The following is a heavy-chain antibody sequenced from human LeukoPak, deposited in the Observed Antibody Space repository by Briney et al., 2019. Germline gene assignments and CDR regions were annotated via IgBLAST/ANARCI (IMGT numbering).Heavy chain of an antibody. D-gene: IGHD3-10*01. Sequence: GASVKVSCKASDTFTSYGISWVRQAPGQGLEWMGWISAYNGNTNYAQKLQGRVTMTTDTSTSTAYMELRSLGSDDTAVYYCARDYYGSGSYFSIDYWGQGTLVTVSS. V-gene: IGHV1-18*04. J-gene: IGHJ4*02. CDR2: ISAYNGNT. CDR1: DTFTSYG. CDR3: ARDYYGSGSYFSIDY.